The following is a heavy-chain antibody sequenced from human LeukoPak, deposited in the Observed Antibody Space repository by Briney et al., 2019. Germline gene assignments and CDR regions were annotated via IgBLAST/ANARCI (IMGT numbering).Heavy chain of an antibody. Sequence: SETLSLTCTVSGGSISSSSYYWGWIRQPPGKGLEWIGSIYYSGSTYYNPSLKNRVTISVDTSKNQFSLKLSSVTAADTAVYYCARVSSKQQLVLGFDYWGQGTLVTVSS. CDR1: GGSISSSSYY. CDR2: IYYSGST. D-gene: IGHD6-13*01. J-gene: IGHJ4*02. CDR3: ARVSSKQQLVLGFDY. V-gene: IGHV4-39*07.